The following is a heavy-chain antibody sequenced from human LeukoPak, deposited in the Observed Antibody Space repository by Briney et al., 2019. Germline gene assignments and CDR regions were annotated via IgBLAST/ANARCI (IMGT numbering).Heavy chain of an antibody. V-gene: IGHV3-23*01. Sequence: PGGSLRLSCAASGFTFSSYAMSWVRQAPGKGLEWVSAISGSGGSTYYADSVKGRFTISRDNSKNTLYLQMNSLRAEDTAVYYCAKPIVVVTARENWFDPWGRGTLVTVSS. CDR3: AKPIVVVTARENWFDP. CDR2: ISGSGGST. D-gene: IGHD2-21*02. J-gene: IGHJ5*02. CDR1: GFTFSSYA.